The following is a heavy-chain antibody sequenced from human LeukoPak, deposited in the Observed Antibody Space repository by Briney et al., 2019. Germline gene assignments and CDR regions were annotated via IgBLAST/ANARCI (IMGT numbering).Heavy chain of an antibody. V-gene: IGHV4-61*02. CDR3: ARDTSALVPINYYYYYMDV. CDR1: GGSISSGSYY. Sequence: SQTLSLTCTVSGGSISSGSYYWSWIRQPAGKGLEWIGRIYTSGSTNYNPSLKSRVTMSVDTSKNQFSLKLSSVTAADTAVYYCARDTSALVPINYYYYYMDVWGKGTTVTVSS. D-gene: IGHD6-6*01. J-gene: IGHJ6*03. CDR2: IYTSGST.